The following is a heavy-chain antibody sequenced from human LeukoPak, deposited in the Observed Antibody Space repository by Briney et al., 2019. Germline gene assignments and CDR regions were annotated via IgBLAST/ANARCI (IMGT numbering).Heavy chain of an antibody. J-gene: IGHJ6*03. CDR1: GFTFDDYA. V-gene: IGHV3-43D*03. CDR2: ISWDGGST. CDR3: AKDSGLKGYYYYMDV. Sequence: PGGSLRLSCAASGFTFDDYAMHWVRQAPGKGLEWVSLISWDGGSTYYADSVKGRFTISRDNSKDSLYLQMNSLRAEDTALYYCAKDSGLKGYYYYMDVWGKGTTVTVSS.